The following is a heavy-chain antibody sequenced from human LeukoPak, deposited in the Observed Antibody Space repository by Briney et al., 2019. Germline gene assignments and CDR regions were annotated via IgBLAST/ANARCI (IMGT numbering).Heavy chain of an antibody. CDR2: IRYDGSNK. CDR1: GFTFSSYG. CDR3: AKYGAYCSSTSCYRGYYYYYMDV. Sequence: GGSLRLSCAASGFTFSSYGMHWVRQAPGKGLEWVAFIRYDGSNKYYADSVKGRFTISRDNSKNTLYLQMNSLRAEDTAVYYCAKYGAYCSSTSCYRGYYYYYMDVWGKGTTVIVSS. J-gene: IGHJ6*03. D-gene: IGHD2-2*02. V-gene: IGHV3-30*02.